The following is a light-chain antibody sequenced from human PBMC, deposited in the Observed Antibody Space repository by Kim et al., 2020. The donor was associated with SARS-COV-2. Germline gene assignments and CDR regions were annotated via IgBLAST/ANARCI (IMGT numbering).Light chain of an antibody. J-gene: IGKJ4*01. V-gene: IGKV3-11*01. CDR2: DAS. Sequence: MSPGERATLCCKASQIVSSYLSWYQQKPGDAPRLLIYDASNRATGIPGRFSGIGSGTDFTLPISSLEPEDLAVYYCQQRSNWTPTFGGGTKVDIK. CDR1: QIVSSY. CDR3: QQRSNWTPT.